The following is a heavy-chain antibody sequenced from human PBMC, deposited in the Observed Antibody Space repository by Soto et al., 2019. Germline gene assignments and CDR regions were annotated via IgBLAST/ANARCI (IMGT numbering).Heavy chain of an antibody. D-gene: IGHD3-22*01. Sequence: PSETLSLTCAVSGGSISSSNWWSWVRQPPGKGLEWIGEIYHSGSTNYNPSLKSRVTISVDKSKNQFSLKLSSVTAADTAVYYCARVAYYYDSSGYYEAVDYWGQGTLVTVSS. J-gene: IGHJ4*02. V-gene: IGHV4-4*02. CDR3: ARVAYYYDSSGYYEAVDY. CDR2: IYHSGST. CDR1: GGSISSSNW.